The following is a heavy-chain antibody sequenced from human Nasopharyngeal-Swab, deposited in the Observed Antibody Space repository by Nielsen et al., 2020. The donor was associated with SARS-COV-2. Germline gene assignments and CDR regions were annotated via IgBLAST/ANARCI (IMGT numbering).Heavy chain of an antibody. Sequence: KLSCAASVFTYGNFWMLWVRQAPGKGLVSVSRITSDGSDRAYADSVKGRFTISRDNAKNTLYLQMNSLRAEDTAVYYCARDYYGSIDYWGRGTLVTVSS. J-gene: IGHJ4*02. V-gene: IGHV3-74*01. D-gene: IGHD3-10*01. CDR2: ITSDGSDR. CDR1: VFTYGNFW. CDR3: ARDYYGSIDY.